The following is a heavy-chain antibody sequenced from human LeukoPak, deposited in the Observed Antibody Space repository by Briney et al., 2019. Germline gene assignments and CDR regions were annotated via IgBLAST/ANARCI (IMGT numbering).Heavy chain of an antibody. V-gene: IGHV3-23*01. D-gene: IGHD1-26*01. J-gene: IGHJ4*02. CDR2: ISGSGGST. CDR1: GFTFSSYV. CDR3: AKAEWELPTI. Sequence: PGGSLRLSCAASGFTFSSYVMSWVRQAPGKGLEWVSAISGSGGSTYYADSVKGRFTISRDNPKNTLYLQMNSLRADDTAVYYCAKAEWELPTIWGQGTLVTVSS.